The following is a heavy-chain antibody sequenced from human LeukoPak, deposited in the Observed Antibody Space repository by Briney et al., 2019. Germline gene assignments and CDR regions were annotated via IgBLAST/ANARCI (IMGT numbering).Heavy chain of an antibody. CDR1: GFTVSSNY. CDR3: ASAERTVTTLLDY. Sequence: GGSLRLSCAASGFTVSSNYMSWVRQAPGKGLEWVSVIYSGGSTYYADSVKGRFTISRDNSKNTLYLQMNSLRAEATAVYYCASAERTVTTLLDYWGQGTLVTVSS. D-gene: IGHD4-17*01. V-gene: IGHV3-53*01. J-gene: IGHJ4*02. CDR2: IYSGGST.